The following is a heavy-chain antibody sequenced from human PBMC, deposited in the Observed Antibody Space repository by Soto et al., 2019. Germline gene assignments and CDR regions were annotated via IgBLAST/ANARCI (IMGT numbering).Heavy chain of an antibody. CDR1: GFTFISYG. D-gene: IGHD2-15*01. J-gene: IGHJ4*02. CDR3: AKVLSCSWHEGYYLDN. CDR2: MSYDGRDK. Sequence: QVQLVESGGGVVQPGRSLRLSCAASGFTFISYGMHWVRQAPGKGLEWLAVMSYDGRDKYYADCVRGRFTISRDNSKNTVYLQLNSLRVEDTAVYYCAKVLSCSWHEGYYLDNWREGALGAVSS. V-gene: IGHV3-30*18.